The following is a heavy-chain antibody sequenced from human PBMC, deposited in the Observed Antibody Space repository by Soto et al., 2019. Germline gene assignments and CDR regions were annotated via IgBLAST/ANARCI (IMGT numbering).Heavy chain of an antibody. CDR3: ARARWYDAFDV. Sequence: PSETLSLTCAVSGFFISSGNYWGWIRKPPGKGLDWIGSIFHGGNTYYNPSLKSRVTISVDMSKNQFSLKLNSVTAADTAVYYCARARWYDAFDVWGQGTVVTV. D-gene: IGHD2-15*01. CDR1: GFFISSGNY. J-gene: IGHJ3*01. V-gene: IGHV4-38-2*01. CDR2: IFHGGNT.